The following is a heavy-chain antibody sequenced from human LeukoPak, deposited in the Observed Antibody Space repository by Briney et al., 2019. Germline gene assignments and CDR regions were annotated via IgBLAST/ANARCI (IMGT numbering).Heavy chain of an antibody. Sequence: SETLSLTCTVSGGSISSYYWSWIRQPPGKGLEWIGYIYYSGSTNYNPSLKSRVTISVDTSKNQFSLKLSSVTAADTAVYYCARDEVGANWFDPWGQGTLVTVSS. D-gene: IGHD1-26*01. CDR2: IYYSGST. CDR1: GGSISSYY. CDR3: ARDEVGANWFDP. V-gene: IGHV4-59*01. J-gene: IGHJ5*02.